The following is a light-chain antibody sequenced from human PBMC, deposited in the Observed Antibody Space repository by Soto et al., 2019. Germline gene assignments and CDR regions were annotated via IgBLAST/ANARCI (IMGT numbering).Light chain of an antibody. CDR2: DVS. CDR3: QQYNNWPFS. Sequence: EIVMTQSPATLSVSPGERATLSCRASQSVTTNFAWYQQKSGQSPGLLIYDVSNRATGVPARFSGSGSETDFTLTISGLRSEDSAVYFCQQYNNWPFSFGQGTRLEVK. CDR1: QSVTTN. V-gene: IGKV3-15*01. J-gene: IGKJ5*01.